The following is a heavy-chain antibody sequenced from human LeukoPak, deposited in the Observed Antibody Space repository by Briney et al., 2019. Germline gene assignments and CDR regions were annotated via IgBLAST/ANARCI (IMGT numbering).Heavy chain of an antibody. V-gene: IGHV3-23*01. CDR1: GFTLSSYA. D-gene: IGHD2-15*01. CDR2: TSSSDSGK. Sequence: GGSLRLSCVVSGFTLSSYAMSWVRQAPGKGLEWVAATSSSDSGKYHADSVRGRFTISRDNSKNTLYLQMNSLRAEDTAVYYCAKAGAVVVVAAKYFDYWGQGTLVTVSS. CDR3: AKAGAVVVVAAKYFDY. J-gene: IGHJ4*02.